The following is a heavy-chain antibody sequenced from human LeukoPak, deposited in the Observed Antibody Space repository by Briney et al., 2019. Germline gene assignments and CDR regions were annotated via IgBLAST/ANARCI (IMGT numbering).Heavy chain of an antibody. CDR1: GFTFSSYG. CDR2: IRYDGSNK. CDR3: AKDWGLWFGESTPGY. D-gene: IGHD3-10*01. Sequence: GGSLRLSCAASGFTFSSYGMHWVRQAPGKGLEWVAFIRYDGSNKYYADSVKGRFTISRDNSKNTLYLQMNSLRAVDTAVYYCAKDWGLWFGESTPGYWGQGTLVTVSS. V-gene: IGHV3-30*02. J-gene: IGHJ4*02.